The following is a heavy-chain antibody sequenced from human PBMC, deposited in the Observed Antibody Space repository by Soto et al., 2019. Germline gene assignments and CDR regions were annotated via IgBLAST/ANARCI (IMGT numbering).Heavy chain of an antibody. D-gene: IGHD3-22*01. Sequence: ETLSLTCGVDGGSFRGDDWKWVRQRRGKGLEWIGEINHGGGPNYNPSLKGRVTISVDTSKSQFSLKLTSGTGADRAVYCCARGRAEPVDSSSCYEYRGQGNTVAGSS. CDR3: ARGRAEPVDSSSCYEY. CDR2: INHGGGP. J-gene: IGHJ6*01. V-gene: IGHV4-34*01. CDR1: GGSFRGDD.